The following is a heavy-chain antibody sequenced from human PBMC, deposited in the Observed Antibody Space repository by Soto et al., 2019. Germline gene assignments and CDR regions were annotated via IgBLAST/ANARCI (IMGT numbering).Heavy chain of an antibody. V-gene: IGHV5-51*01. CDR3: ARFTVVRGSYAPFDY. CDR1: GYSFTSYW. CDR2: IYPGDSDT. J-gene: IGHJ4*02. D-gene: IGHD1-26*01. Sequence: GESLKISCKGSGYSFTSYWIGWVRQMPGKGLEWMGIIYPGDSDTRYSPSFQGQVTISADKSISTAYLQWSSLKASDTAMYYYARFTVVRGSYAPFDYWGQGTLVTVSS.